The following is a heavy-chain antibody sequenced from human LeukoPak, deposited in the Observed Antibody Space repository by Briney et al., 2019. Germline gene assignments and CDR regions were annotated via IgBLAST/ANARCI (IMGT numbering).Heavy chain of an antibody. D-gene: IGHD3-16*01. Sequence: PSETLSLTCAVYGGSFSGYYWSWIRQPPGKGLEWIGEINHSGSTNYNPSLKSRVTISVDASKNQFSLKLSSVTAADTAVYYCARGGGPAGYYMDVWDKGTAVTVSS. V-gene: IGHV4-34*01. CDR3: ARGGGPAGYYMDV. CDR2: INHSGST. CDR1: GGSFSGYY. J-gene: IGHJ6*03.